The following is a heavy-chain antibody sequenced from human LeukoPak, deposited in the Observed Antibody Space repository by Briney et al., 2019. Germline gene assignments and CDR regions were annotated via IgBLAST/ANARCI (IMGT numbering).Heavy chain of an antibody. CDR3: AKSSGYSYWYFDL. CDR1: GFIFSIYN. CDR2: ISSSSSYI. D-gene: IGHD3-22*01. Sequence: PGGSLRLSCVASGFIFSIYNMNWVRQAPGKGLEWVSSISSSSSYIYYADSVKGRFTISRDNAKNSLYLQMNSLRAEDTAVYYCAKSSGYSYWYFDLWGRGTLVTVSS. V-gene: IGHV3-21*01. J-gene: IGHJ2*01.